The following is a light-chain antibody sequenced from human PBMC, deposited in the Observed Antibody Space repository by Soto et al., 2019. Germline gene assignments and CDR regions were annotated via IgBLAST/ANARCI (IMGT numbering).Light chain of an antibody. J-gene: IGKJ4*01. CDR2: DAS. Sequence: EIVMTQSPATLSVSPGEGATLSCKASQNVYNNLAWYQQRPGQPPRLLIYDASTRAPGISARFSGSGYGTAFTLTISSLQSEDFAVYFCQQCRNWPLTFGGGTKVEIK. CDR3: QQCRNWPLT. V-gene: IGKV3-15*01. CDR1: QNVYNN.